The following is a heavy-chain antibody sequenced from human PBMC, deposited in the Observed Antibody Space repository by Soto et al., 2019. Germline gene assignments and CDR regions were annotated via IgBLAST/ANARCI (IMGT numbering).Heavy chain of an antibody. CDR3: ARHGFGPLHGLMDV. Sequence: QVQLQESGPGLVKPSETLSLTCTVSGDSLTNYYCSWFRQPPGKGLEWIGYIMYSGYSAYNLSLKRRVTMSMDTSKTQFSLMLESVTATDTAVYYCARHGFGPLHGLMDVWGQGTTVIVSS. D-gene: IGHD3-10*01. J-gene: IGHJ6*02. V-gene: IGHV4-59*08. CDR2: IMYSGYS. CDR1: GDSLTNYY.